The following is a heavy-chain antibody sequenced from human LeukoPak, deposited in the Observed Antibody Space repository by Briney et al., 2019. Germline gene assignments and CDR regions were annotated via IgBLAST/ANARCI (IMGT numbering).Heavy chain of an antibody. J-gene: IGHJ4*02. CDR1: GFTFSTYW. CDR2: ISSDGSIT. D-gene: IGHD3-10*01. Sequence: GGSLRLSCAVSGFTFSTYWMHWVRQAPGKGLVWVSRISSDGSITSYADSVKGRFTISRDNAKNTLYLQMNSLRAEDTAVYYCARHLNYYLDYWGQGTLVTVSS. V-gene: IGHV3-74*01. CDR3: ARHLNYYLDY.